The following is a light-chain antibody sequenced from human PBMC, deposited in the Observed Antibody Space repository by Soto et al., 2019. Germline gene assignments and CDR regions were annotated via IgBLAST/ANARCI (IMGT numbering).Light chain of an antibody. CDR1: QSFSSN. CDR3: QQYGSSGT. J-gene: IGKJ1*01. V-gene: IGKV3-20*01. Sequence: EIVLTQSPGTLSLSPGERATLSCRASQSFSSNLSWYQQKPGQAPMLLIHGASSSATGIPARFSGSWSGTDFTLTISRLEPEDFAVYYCQQYGSSGTFGQGTKVDIK. CDR2: GAS.